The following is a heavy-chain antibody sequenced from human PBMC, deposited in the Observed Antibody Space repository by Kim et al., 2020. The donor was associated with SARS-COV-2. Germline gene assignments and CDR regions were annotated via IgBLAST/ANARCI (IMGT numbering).Heavy chain of an antibody. D-gene: IGHD3-10*01. CDR2: IYSGGST. Sequence: GGSLRLSCAASGFTVSGNYMTWVRQAPGKGLEWVSVIYSGGSTYYADSVKGRFTISRDNSKNTLYLQMNSLRAEDTAVYYCASLGGPNYYGSGSFPLDHWGQGTLVTVSS. J-gene: IGHJ4*02. CDR3: ASLGGPNYYGSGSFPLDH. V-gene: IGHV3-53*01. CDR1: GFTVSGNY.